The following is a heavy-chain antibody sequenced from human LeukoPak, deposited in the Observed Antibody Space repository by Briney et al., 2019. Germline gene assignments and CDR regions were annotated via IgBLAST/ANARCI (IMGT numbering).Heavy chain of an antibody. J-gene: IGHJ4*02. CDR2: ISAYNGNT. CDR1: GYTFTTYG. CDR3: ARHYDSSGYPLYYFDY. Sequence: ASVKVSCKASGYTFTTYGITWVRQAPGQGLEWMGWISAYNGNTNYAQKLQGRVTMTTDTSTSTAYMELRSLRSDDTAVYYCARHYDSSGYPLYYFDYWGQGTLVTVSS. D-gene: IGHD3-22*01. V-gene: IGHV1-18*01.